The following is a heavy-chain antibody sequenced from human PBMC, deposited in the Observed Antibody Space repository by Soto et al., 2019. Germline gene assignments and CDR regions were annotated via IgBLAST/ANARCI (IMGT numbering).Heavy chain of an antibody. CDR1: GGSISSSNW. V-gene: IGHV4-4*02. CDR2: IYHSGST. J-gene: IGHJ4*02. Sequence: SETLSLTCAVSGGSISSSNWWSWVRQPPGKGLEWIGEIYHSGSTNYNPSLKSRVTISVDKSKNKFSLKLSSVTAADTAVYYCAREGDSSGYINYWGQGTLVTVSS. D-gene: IGHD3-22*01. CDR3: AREGDSSGYINY.